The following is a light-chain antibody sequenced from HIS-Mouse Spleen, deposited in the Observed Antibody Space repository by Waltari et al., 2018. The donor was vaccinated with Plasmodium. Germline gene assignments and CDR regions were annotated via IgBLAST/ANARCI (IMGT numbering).Light chain of an antibody. CDR2: GAS. CDR3: QQYGSSLFT. Sequence: EIVLTQSPGTLSLSPGERATLSCRASQSVSSCYLAWYQQKPGQAPRLLIYGASSRATVIPDRFSGSGSGTDFTLTISRLEPEDFAVYYCQQYGSSLFTFGPGTKVDIK. V-gene: IGKV3-20*01. CDR1: QSVSSCY. J-gene: IGKJ3*01.